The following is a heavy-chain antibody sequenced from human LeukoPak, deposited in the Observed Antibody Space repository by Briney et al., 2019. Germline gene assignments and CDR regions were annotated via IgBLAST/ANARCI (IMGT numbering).Heavy chain of an antibody. V-gene: IGHV4-39*07. J-gene: IGHJ4*02. CDR2: IYYSGST. CDR3: AREGSPNYYDSSGYVDY. D-gene: IGHD3-22*01. CDR1: GGSISSSSYY. Sequence: SETLSLTCTVSGGSISSSSYYWGWIRQPPGKGLEWIGSIYYSGSTYYNPSLKSRVTISVDTSKNQFSLKLSSVTAADTAVYYCAREGSPNYYDSSGYVDYWGQGTLVTVSS.